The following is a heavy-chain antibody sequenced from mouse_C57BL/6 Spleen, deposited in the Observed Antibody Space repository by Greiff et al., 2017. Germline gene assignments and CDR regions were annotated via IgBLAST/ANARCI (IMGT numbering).Heavy chain of an antibody. Sequence: EVKLMESGPGLAKPSQTLSLTCSVTGYSITSDYWNWIRKFPGNKLEYMGYISYSGSTYYNPSLKSRISITRDTSKNQYFLQLNSVTTEDTATYYCARYGGAYGSRRGGYFDVWGTGTTVTVAS. CDR2: ISYSGST. J-gene: IGHJ1*03. D-gene: IGHD1-1*01. V-gene: IGHV3-8*01. CDR1: GYSITSDY. CDR3: ARYGGAYGSRRGGYFDV.